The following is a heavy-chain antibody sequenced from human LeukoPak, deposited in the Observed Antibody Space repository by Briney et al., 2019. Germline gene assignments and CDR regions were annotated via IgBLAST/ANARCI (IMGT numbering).Heavy chain of an antibody. CDR1: GFTVSSNS. CDR2: IYSGGNT. Sequence: GGSLRLSCTVSGFTVSSNSWSWVRQAPGKGLEWVSFIYSGGNTHYSDSVTGRFTISRDNSKNTLYLQMNSLRAEDTAIFYCARRAGEYSHPYDYWGQGTLVTVSS. D-gene: IGHD2-15*01. J-gene: IGHJ4*02. V-gene: IGHV3-53*01. CDR3: ARRAGEYSHPYDY.